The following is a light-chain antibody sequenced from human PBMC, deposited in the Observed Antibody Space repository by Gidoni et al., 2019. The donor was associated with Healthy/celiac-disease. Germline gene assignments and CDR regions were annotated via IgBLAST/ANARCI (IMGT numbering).Light chain of an antibody. J-gene: IGKJ4*01. V-gene: IGKV3D-20*01. CDR3: QQYDSAPFG. CDR1: QSLNNRF. Sequence: EFVLTQSTATMSLSPGERATLSCRASQSLNNRFLAWYQQKPGLAPRLLVYYAASRATGIPDRFSATGSGTDFTLTISRLEPEDFAVDYCQQYDSAPFGFGGGTRVDI. CDR2: YAA.